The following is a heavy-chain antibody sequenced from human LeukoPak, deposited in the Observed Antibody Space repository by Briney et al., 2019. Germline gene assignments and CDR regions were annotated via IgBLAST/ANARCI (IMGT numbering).Heavy chain of an antibody. V-gene: IGHV4-59*01. CDR3: AGGIAAAGKPRYYYYMDV. J-gene: IGHJ6*03. CDR2: IYYSGST. Sequence: SETLSLTCTVSGGSISSYYWSWIRQPPGKGLEWIGYIYYSGSTNYNPSLKSRVTISVDTSKNQFSLKLSSVTAADTAVYYCAGGIAAAGKPRYYYYMDVWGKGTTVTISS. CDR1: GGSISSYY. D-gene: IGHD6-13*01.